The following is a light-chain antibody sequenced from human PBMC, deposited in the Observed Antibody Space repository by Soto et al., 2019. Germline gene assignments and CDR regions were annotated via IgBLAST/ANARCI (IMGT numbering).Light chain of an antibody. Sequence: SALTQPASVSGSPGQSITISCTGTSSDIGDYDYVSWYQHLPGKAPKLLIFDVTHRPSGVSDRFSGSESGNTASLTISGVRPEDEADYYCCSYTDIALDVVFGGGTQLTVL. V-gene: IGLV2-14*01. CDR2: DVT. J-gene: IGLJ2*01. CDR3: CSYTDIALDVV. CDR1: SSDIGDYDY.